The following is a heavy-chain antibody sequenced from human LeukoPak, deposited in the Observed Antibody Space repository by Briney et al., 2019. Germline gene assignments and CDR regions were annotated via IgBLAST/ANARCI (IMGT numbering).Heavy chain of an antibody. J-gene: IGHJ4*02. V-gene: IGHV5-51*01. CDR2: IYPGDSDT. Sequence: GGSLKISCKGSGYSVTSYWIGWVRQMPGKGLEWMGIIYPGDSDTRYCPSLQGQVTISADKSISTAYLQWSRLKGSDSAMYYCARQPGLYDSSGYYSTPYYFDYGGQGTLVTVSS. D-gene: IGHD3-22*01. CDR1: GYSVTSYW. CDR3: ARQPGLYDSSGYYSTPYYFDY.